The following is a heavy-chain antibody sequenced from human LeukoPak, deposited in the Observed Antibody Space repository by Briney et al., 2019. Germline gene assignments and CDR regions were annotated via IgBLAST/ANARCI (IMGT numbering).Heavy chain of an antibody. D-gene: IGHD3-22*01. CDR2: ISAYNGNT. CDR1: GGTFSSYA. J-gene: IGHJ4*02. V-gene: IGHV1-18*01. CDR3: ARESYYDSSSDY. Sequence: ASVKVSCKASGGTFSSYAISWVRQAPGQGLEWMGWISAYNGNTNYAQKLQGRVTMTTDTSTSTAYMELRSLRSDDTAVYYCARESYYDSSSDYWGQGTLVTVSS.